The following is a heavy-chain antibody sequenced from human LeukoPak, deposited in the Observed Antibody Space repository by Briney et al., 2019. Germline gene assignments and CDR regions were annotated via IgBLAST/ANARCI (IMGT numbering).Heavy chain of an antibody. CDR2: ISSSSSTI. J-gene: IGHJ6*02. CDR3: ASYSVAGYYYGMDV. Sequence: GGSLRLSCAASGFTFSSYWMNWARQAPGKGLEWVSYISSSSSTIYYADSVKGRFTISRDNAKNSLYLQMNSLRDEDTAVYYCASYSVAGYYYGMDVWGQGTTVTVSS. CDR1: GFTFSSYW. V-gene: IGHV3-48*02. D-gene: IGHD6-19*01.